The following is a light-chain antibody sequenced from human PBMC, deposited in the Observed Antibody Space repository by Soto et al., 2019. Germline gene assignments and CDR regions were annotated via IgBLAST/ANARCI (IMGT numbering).Light chain of an antibody. V-gene: IGLV1-47*01. CDR3: AAWDDSLSGGV. CDR1: SSNIGTNY. J-gene: IGLJ3*02. CDR2: RND. Sequence: QSVLTQPPSASGTPGQRVTVSCSGSSSNIGTNYVYWYQQLPRTAPKLLIYRNDQRPSGVPDRFSGSESGTSASLAISGLRSEDEADYYCAAWDDSLSGGVFGGGTKLTVL.